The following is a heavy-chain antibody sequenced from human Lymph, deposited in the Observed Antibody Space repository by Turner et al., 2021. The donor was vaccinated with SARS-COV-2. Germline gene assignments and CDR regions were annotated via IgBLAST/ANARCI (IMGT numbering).Heavy chain of an antibody. CDR1: GGSISNYY. CDR3: ARARWQRGDVDY. CDR2: IYYSGST. D-gene: IGHD3-10*01. J-gene: IGHJ4*02. Sequence: VQLQASGPGLVTPSETLSLNCSVSGGSISNYYWRWIRQPTGKGLECTGYIYYSGSTNHNPSLKSRVTISVDTSKNQVTLKLSSVTAADTAFYYCARARWQRGDVDYWGQGTLVTVSS. V-gene: IGHV4-59*01.